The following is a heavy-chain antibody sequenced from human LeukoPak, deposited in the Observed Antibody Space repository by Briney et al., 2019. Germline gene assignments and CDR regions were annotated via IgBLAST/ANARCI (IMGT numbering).Heavy chain of an antibody. CDR3: ARGDFDY. V-gene: IGHV3-23*01. J-gene: IGHJ4*02. CDR2: ISGSGGST. CDR1: GFTFSNVW. Sequence: GGSLRLSCAASGFTFSNVWMNWVRQAPGKGLEWVSAISGSGGSTYYADSVKGRFTISRDNSKNTLYLQMNSLRAEDTAVYYCARGDFDYWGQGTLVTVSS.